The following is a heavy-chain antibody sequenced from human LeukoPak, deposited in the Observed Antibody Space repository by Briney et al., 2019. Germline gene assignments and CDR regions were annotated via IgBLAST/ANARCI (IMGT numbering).Heavy chain of an antibody. D-gene: IGHD6-25*01. CDR3: ARVAAGFDI. J-gene: IGHJ3*02. CDR1: GFTFSNYA. V-gene: IGHV3-23*01. Sequence: PGGSLRLSCAASGFTFSNYAMSWVRQAPGKGLEWVSDISGSGNWTYYADSVKGRFTISRDNSKNTQHLQMSSLRVEDTAVYYCARVAAGFDIWGQGTMVTVSS. CDR2: ISGSGNWT.